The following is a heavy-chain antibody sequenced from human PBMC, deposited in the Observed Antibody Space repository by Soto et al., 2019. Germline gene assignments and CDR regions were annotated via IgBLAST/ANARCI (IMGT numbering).Heavy chain of an antibody. CDR3: ARPHDDYGDLPAFDY. J-gene: IGHJ4*02. Sequence: QVQLVESGGGVVQPGRSLRLSCAASGFTFSSYAMHWVRQAPGKGLEWVAVISYDGSNKYYADSVKGRFTISRDNSKNTLYLQVNRLRAEDTAVYYCARPHDDYGDLPAFDYWGQGTLVTVSS. CDR1: GFTFSSYA. V-gene: IGHV3-30-3*01. CDR2: ISYDGSNK. D-gene: IGHD4-17*01.